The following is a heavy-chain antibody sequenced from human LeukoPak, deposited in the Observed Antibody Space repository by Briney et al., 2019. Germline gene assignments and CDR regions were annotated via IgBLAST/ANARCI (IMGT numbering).Heavy chain of an antibody. CDR2: IYYSGST. CDR3: ARAQYYDILTGYSGRAFDI. J-gene: IGHJ3*02. CDR1: GGSISSGDYY. V-gene: IGHV4-30-4*08. Sequence: SQTLSLTCTVSGGSISSGDYYWSWIRQPPGKGLEWIGYIYYSGSTYYNPSLKSRVTISVDTSKNQFSLKLSSVTAADTAVYYCARAQYYDILTGYSGRAFDIWGQGTMVTVSS. D-gene: IGHD3-9*01.